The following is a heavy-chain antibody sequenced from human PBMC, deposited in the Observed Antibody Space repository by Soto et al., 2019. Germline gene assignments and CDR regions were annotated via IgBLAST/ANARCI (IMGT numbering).Heavy chain of an antibody. Sequence: GASVKVSCKASGYTFTSYDINWVRQATGQGLEWMGWMNPNSGNTGYAQKFQGRVTMTRNTSISTAYMELSSLRSEDTAVYYCARSPIAAAGTKCYYGMDVWGQGTTVTVSS. D-gene: IGHD6-13*01. J-gene: IGHJ6*02. CDR2: MNPNSGNT. CDR1: GYTFTSYD. V-gene: IGHV1-8*01. CDR3: ARSPIAAAGTKCYYGMDV.